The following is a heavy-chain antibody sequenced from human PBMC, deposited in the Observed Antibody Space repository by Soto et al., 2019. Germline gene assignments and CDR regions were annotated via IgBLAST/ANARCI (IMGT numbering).Heavy chain of an antibody. CDR2: INWNGGST. CDR3: ATAVAGSNYYYMAV. D-gene: IGHD6-19*01. V-gene: IGHV3-20*01. J-gene: IGHJ6*03. CDR1: GVTVEDYG. Sequence: GGSLGLACAASGVTVEDYGMCWVRQAPGKGLEWVSGINWNGGSTGYADSVKGRFTISRDNAKNSLYLQMNSRRAEDTALYHCATAVAGSNYYYMAVWGKGTTVTVSS.